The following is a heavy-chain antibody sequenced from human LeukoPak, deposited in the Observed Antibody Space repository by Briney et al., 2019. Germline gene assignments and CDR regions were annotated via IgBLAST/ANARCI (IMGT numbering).Heavy chain of an antibody. CDR2: ISAYNGNT. CDR3: ARGSSSWYLAAFDI. Sequence: GASVNVSCKASGYTFTSYGISWVRQAPGQGLEWMGWISAYNGNTNYAQKLQGRVTMTTDTSTSTAYMELRSLRSDDTAVYYCARGSSSWYLAAFDIWGQGTMVTVSS. J-gene: IGHJ3*02. CDR1: GYTFTSYG. D-gene: IGHD6-13*01. V-gene: IGHV1-18*01.